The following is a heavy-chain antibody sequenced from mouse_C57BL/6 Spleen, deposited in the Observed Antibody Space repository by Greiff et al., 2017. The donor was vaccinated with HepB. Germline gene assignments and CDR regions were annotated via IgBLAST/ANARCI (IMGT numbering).Heavy chain of an antibody. CDR1: GYTFTSYW. Sequence: QVQLQQPGAELVRPGSSVKLSCKASGYTFTSYWMDWVKQRPGQGLEWIGNIYPSDSETHYNQKFKDKATLTVDKSSSTAYMQLSSLTSEDSAVYYCARGGYYEAWFAYWGQGTLVTVSA. CDR2: IYPSDSET. J-gene: IGHJ3*01. D-gene: IGHD2-3*01. CDR3: ARGGYYEAWFAY. V-gene: IGHV1-61*01.